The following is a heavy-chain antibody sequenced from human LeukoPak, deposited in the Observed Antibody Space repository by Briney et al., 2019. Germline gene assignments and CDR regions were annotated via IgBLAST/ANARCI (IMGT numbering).Heavy chain of an antibody. D-gene: IGHD3-22*01. Sequence: SETLSLTCRVNGGSFSGYDWSWVRQPPGKGLEWIGEINDGGDTNYNPSLKSRVTMSVDTSKNQFSLTVTSVTAADTAVYYCARGLVWKVVTMGLFFMDDWGEGTTVTVSS. CDR1: GGSFSGYD. CDR3: ARGLVWKVVTMGLFFMDD. J-gene: IGHJ6*03. V-gene: IGHV4-34*01. CDR2: INDGGDT.